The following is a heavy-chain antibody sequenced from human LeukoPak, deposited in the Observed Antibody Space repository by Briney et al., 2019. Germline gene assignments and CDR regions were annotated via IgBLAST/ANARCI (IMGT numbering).Heavy chain of an antibody. CDR2: ISWNSGSI. Sequence: PGGSLRLSCAASGFTFDDYAMHWVRQAPGKGLEWVSGISWNSGSIGYADSVKGRFTISRDNAKNSLYLQMNSLRAEDTAVYYCARWGLDGAFDIWGQGTMVTVSS. CDR3: ARWGLDGAFDI. CDR1: GFTFDDYA. D-gene: IGHD2-21*02. J-gene: IGHJ3*02. V-gene: IGHV3-9*01.